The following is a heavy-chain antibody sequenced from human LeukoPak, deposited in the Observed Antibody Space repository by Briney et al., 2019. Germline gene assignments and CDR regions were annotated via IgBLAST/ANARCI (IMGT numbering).Heavy chain of an antibody. CDR3: ARGEAIWGHLFDD. Sequence: GGSLSVSCAASAFRFSNYGMNWVRQAPGKGLEWVSSIRSRGIHTFYAGSVEGRFTISRDNTKNSLYHQMYNLRVEDTALYYCARGEAIWGHLFDDWGQGTLVTVSS. CDR2: IRSRGIHT. D-gene: IGHD7-27*01. CDR1: AFRFSNYG. J-gene: IGHJ4*02. V-gene: IGHV3-21*01.